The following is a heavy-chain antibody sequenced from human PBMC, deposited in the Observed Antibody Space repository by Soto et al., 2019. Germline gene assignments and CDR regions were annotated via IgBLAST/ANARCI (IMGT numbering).Heavy chain of an antibody. Sequence: GGSLRLSCAASGFTFSSYAMSWVRQAPGKGLEWVAKINPDGSDKHYIDSVKGRFTISRDNAQNSVSLQMNSLRAEDTAVYFCLGGSNQDTPWGQGTLVTVSS. CDR1: GFTFSSYA. V-gene: IGHV3-7*03. CDR2: INPDGSDK. D-gene: IGHD1-26*01. CDR3: LGGSNQDTP. J-gene: IGHJ5*02.